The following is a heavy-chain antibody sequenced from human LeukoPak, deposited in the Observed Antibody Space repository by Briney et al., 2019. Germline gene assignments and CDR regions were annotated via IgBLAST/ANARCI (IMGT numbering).Heavy chain of an antibody. CDR1: GGSISSYY. V-gene: IGHV4-4*07. CDR2: IYTSGST. CDR3: ARDLSHSGWYQEGY. Sequence: SETLSLTCTVSGGSISSYYWSWIRQPAGKGLEWIGRIYTSGSTNYNPSLKSRVTMSVDTSKNQFSLKLTSVTAADTAVYYWARDLSHSGWYQEGYWGQGTLVTVSS. J-gene: IGHJ4*02. D-gene: IGHD6-19*01.